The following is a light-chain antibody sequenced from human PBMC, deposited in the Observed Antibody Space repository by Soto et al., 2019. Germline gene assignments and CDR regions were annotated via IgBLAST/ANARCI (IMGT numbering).Light chain of an antibody. CDR1: QGISSY. V-gene: IGKV1-8*01. Sequence: AIRMTQSPSSFSASTGDRVTITCRARQGISSYLAWYQQRPGKAPKLLIYAASTLQSEVPSRFSGSASGTEFPLTISCLQSEDFAIYYCQQYYSYPLTFGGGTKVEIK. CDR3: QQYYSYPLT. J-gene: IGKJ4*01. CDR2: AAS.